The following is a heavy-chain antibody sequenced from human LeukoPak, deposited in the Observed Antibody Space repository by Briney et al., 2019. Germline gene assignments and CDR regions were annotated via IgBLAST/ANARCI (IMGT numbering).Heavy chain of an antibody. Sequence: PGGSLRLSCAASGFAFSDYSMNWVRQAPGKGLEWVSYISSSGSTIYYADSVKGRFTISRDNAKNSLYLQMNSLRAEDTAVYYCARGGTLEYFQHWGQGTLVTVSS. CDR2: ISSSGSTI. V-gene: IGHV3-48*04. CDR3: ARGGTLEYFQH. J-gene: IGHJ1*01. CDR1: GFAFSDYS.